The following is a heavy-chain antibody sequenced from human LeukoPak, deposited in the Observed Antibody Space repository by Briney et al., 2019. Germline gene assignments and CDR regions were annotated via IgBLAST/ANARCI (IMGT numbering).Heavy chain of an antibody. CDR2: IKPSGGST. V-gene: IGHV1-46*01. Sequence: ASVKVSCKASGYTFTSYYMHWVRQAPGQGLEWMGIIKPSGGSTSYAQKFQGRVTMTRDTSTSTVYMELSSLRSEDTAVYYCAXXXTYYYDSSGYGDYWGQGTLVTVSS. CDR3: AXXXTYYYDSSGYGDY. J-gene: IGHJ4*02. D-gene: IGHD3-22*01. CDR1: GYTFTSYY.